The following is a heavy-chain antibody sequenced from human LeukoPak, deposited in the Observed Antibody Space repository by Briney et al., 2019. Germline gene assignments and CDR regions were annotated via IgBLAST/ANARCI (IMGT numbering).Heavy chain of an antibody. V-gene: IGHV4-61*08. CDR3: ARIAYCGGDCYSYAFDI. D-gene: IGHD2-21*02. CDR2: IYYSGST. Sequence: PSETLSLTCAVSGGSISSGGYSWSWIRQPPGKGLEGIGYIYYSGSTNYNPSLKSRVTISVDTSKNQFSLKLSSVTAADTAVYYCARIAYCGGDCYSYAFDIWGQGTMVTVSS. CDR1: GGSISSGGYS. J-gene: IGHJ3*02.